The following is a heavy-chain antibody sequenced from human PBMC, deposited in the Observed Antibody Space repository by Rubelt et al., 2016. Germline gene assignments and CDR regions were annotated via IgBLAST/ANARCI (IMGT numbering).Heavy chain of an antibody. V-gene: IGHV3-9*01. CDR2: ISWNSGSI. D-gene: IGHD5-18*01. Sequence: AMHWVRQAPGKGLEWVSGISWNSGSIGYADSVKGRFTISRDNAKNSLYLQMNSLRAEDTAVYYCAKAAYSYGSFDYWGQGTLVTVSS. CDR1: A. J-gene: IGHJ4*02. CDR3: AKAAYSYGSFDY.